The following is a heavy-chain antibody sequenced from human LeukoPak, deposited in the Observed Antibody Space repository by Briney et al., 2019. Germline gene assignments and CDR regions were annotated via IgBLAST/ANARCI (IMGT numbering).Heavy chain of an antibody. D-gene: IGHD2-15*01. V-gene: IGHV3-30*03. CDR1: GFTFSSYG. CDR3: ARDCGGGSCYGPYDAFDI. J-gene: IGHJ3*02. Sequence: PGGSLRLSCAASGFTFSSYGMHWVRQAPGKGLEWVAVISFDGSYKYYADSVEGRFTIPRDNSKNTLYLQMNSLRAEDTAVYYCARDCGGGSCYGPYDAFDIWGQGTMVTVSS. CDR2: ISFDGSYK.